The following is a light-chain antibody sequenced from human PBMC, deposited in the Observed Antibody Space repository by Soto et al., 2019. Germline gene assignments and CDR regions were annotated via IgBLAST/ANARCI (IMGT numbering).Light chain of an antibody. CDR3: CSYAGSYWV. Sequence: QSALTQPRSESGSPGQSVTISCTGTSSDVGGYNFVSWYQRHPSKAPKIMIYDVNKRPSGVPDRFSGSKSGNTASLTISGLQAEDEADFYCCSYAGSYWVFGGGIKLTVL. CDR2: DVN. V-gene: IGLV2-11*01. CDR1: SSDVGGYNF. J-gene: IGLJ3*02.